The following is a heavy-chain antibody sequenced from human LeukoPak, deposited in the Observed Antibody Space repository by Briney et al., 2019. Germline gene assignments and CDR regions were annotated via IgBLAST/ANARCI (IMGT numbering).Heavy chain of an antibody. CDR2: IIPILGIA. J-gene: IGHJ4*02. V-gene: IGHV1-69*04. CDR3: ARDTHVYYCSGGSCLPLDY. D-gene: IGHD2-15*01. Sequence: SVKVSCKASGGTFSSYAISWVRQAPGQGLEWMGRIIPILGIANYAQKFQGRVTITADKSTSTAYMELSSLRFEDTAVYYCARDTHVYYCSGGSCLPLDYWGQGTLVTVSS. CDR1: GGTFSSYA.